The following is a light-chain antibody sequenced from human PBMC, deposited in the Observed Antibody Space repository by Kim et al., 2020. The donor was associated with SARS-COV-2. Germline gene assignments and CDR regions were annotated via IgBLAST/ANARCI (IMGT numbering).Light chain of an antibody. CDR3: QQYSNWQWT. V-gene: IGKV3-15*01. Sequence: EIVMTQSPATLSVSPGESATLSCGASQSIESNLAWYQQRPGQAPRLLIYAVSTRASGVPPRFRGSRSGAEFTLTISSLQSEDFAVYYCQQYSNWQWTFGQGTKVDIK. J-gene: IGKJ1*01. CDR1: QSIESN. CDR2: AVS.